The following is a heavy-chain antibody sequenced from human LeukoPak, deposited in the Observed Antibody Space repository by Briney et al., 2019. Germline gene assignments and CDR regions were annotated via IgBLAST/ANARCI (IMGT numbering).Heavy chain of an antibody. J-gene: IGHJ3*02. Sequence: ASVNVSCKASGYTFTSYGISWVRQAPGQGLEWMGWISAYNGNTNYAQKLQGRVTMTTDTSTSTAYMELRSLRSDDTAVYYCARNLIVAGAFDIWGQGTMVTVSS. D-gene: IGHD5-12*01. CDR1: GYTFTSYG. V-gene: IGHV1-18*01. CDR2: ISAYNGNT. CDR3: ARNLIVAGAFDI.